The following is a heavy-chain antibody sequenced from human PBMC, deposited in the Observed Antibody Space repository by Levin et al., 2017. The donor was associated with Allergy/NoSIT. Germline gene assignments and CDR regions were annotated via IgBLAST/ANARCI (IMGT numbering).Heavy chain of an antibody. J-gene: IGHJ3*02. CDR3: ARLLGSKARRIGAFDI. Sequence: ASVKVSCKASGYTFTSYDINWVRQATGQGLEWMGWMNPNSGNTGYAQKFQGRVTMTRNTSISTAYMELSSLRSEDTAVYYCARLLGSKARRIGAFDIWGQGTMVTVSS. CDR2: MNPNSGNT. CDR1: GYTFTSYD. V-gene: IGHV1-8*01. D-gene: IGHD2-21*01.